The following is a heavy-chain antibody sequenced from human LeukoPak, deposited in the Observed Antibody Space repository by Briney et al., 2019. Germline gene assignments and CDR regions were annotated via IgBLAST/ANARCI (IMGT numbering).Heavy chain of an antibody. CDR3: ARGEWLLPYFDY. V-gene: IGHV4-59*01. D-gene: IGHD3-3*01. CDR1: GGSISSYY. Sequence: PSETLSLTCTVSGGSISSYYWSWIRQPPGKGLEWTGYIHYSGSTNYNPSLKRRLTISAETSKNQFSLKLSSVTAADTAVYYCARGEWLLPYFDYWGQGTLVTVSS. CDR2: IHYSGST. J-gene: IGHJ4*02.